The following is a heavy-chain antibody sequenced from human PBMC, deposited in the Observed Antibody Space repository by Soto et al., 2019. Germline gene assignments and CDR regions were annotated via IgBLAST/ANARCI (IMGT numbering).Heavy chain of an antibody. CDR2: ISAYNGNT. CDR1: GYIFTNYA. D-gene: IGHD2-2*02. CDR3: AREYCSTTSCYSDY. J-gene: IGHJ4*02. V-gene: IGHV1-18*01. Sequence: ASVKVSCKASGYIFTNYAVSWVRQAPGQGLEWMGWISAYNGNTNYAQKLQGRVTMTTDTSTSTAYMELWSLRSDDTAVYYCAREYCSTTSCYSDYWGQGTLVTVSS.